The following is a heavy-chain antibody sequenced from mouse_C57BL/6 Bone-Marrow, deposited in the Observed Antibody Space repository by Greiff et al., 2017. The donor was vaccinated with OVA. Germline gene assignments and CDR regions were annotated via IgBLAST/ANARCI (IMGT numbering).Heavy chain of an antibody. J-gene: IGHJ4*01. V-gene: IGHV10-1*01. Sequence: GGGLVQPKGSLKLSCAASGFSFNTYAMNWVRQAPGKGLEWVARIRSKSNNYATYYADSVKDRFTISRDDSESMLYLQMNNLKTEDTAMYYCVRITTYAMDYWGQGTSVTVSS. D-gene: IGHD1-1*01. CDR1: GFSFNTYA. CDR3: VRITTYAMDY. CDR2: IRSKSNNYAT.